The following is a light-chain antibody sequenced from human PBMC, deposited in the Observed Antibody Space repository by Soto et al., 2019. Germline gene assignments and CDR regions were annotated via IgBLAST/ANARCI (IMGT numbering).Light chain of an antibody. Sequence: DIMLTQSPATLSLYPGDRATLSCRASQTVGSSYLAWYQQKPGQAPRLFIYGASSRATGVPDRFSGSGSGTDFTLTISRLEPEDFAVYYCQHYGSSPPWTFGQGTKVDIK. CDR1: QTVGSSY. J-gene: IGKJ1*01. CDR3: QHYGSSPPWT. CDR2: GAS. V-gene: IGKV3-20*01.